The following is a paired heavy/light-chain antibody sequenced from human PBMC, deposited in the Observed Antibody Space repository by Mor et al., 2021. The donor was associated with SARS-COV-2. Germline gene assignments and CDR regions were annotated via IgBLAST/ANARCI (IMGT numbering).Heavy chain of an antibody. CDR3: AHASSPTYWQWQVLYFQH. CDR2: IYWNDDN. J-gene: IGHJ1*01. CDR1: GFSLSTSGVG. V-gene: IGHV2-5*01. Sequence: QITLKESGPTLVKPTQTLTLTCTFSGFSLSTSGVGVGWIRQPPGKALEWLALIYWNDDNRYSPSLKSRLTITKDTSKNQVVLTMTNMDPVDTATYYCAHASSPTYWQWQVLYFQHWGQGTPVTVSS. D-gene: IGHD6-19*01.
Light chain of an antibody. CDR3: QSYDSSLSHYV. V-gene: IGLV1-40*01. Sequence: QSVLTQPPSVSGAPGQRVTISCTGSSSNIGAGYDVHWYQQLPGTAPKLLIYGNSNRPSGVPDRFSGSKSGTSASLAITGLQAEDEADYYCQSYDSSLSHYVFGTGTKVTVL. J-gene: IGLJ1*01. CDR1: SSNIGAGYD. CDR2: GNS.